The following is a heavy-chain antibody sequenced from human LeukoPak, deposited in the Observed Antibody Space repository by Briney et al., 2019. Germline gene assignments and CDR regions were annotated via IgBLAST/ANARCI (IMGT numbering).Heavy chain of an antibody. CDR3: TRQPQLSPGH. CDR2: IRSKANSYAT. CDR1: GFTFCGSA. D-gene: IGHD3-16*02. J-gene: IGHJ4*02. V-gene: IGHV3-73*01. Sequence: GGSLRLSCAASGFTFCGSAMHWVRQASGKGLEWVGRIRSKANSYATAYAASVKGRFTISRDDSKNTAYLQMNSLKTEDTAVYYCTRQPQLSPGHWGQGTLVTVSS.